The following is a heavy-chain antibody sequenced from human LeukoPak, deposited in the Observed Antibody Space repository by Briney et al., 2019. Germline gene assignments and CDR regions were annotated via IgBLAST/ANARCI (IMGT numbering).Heavy chain of an antibody. J-gene: IGHJ6*03. CDR3: ARDGGTGYYYMDV. V-gene: IGHV1-46*01. CDR1: GYTFTSCY. Sequence: ASVKVSCKASGYTFTSCYMHWVRQAPGQGLEWMGIINPSGGSTSYAQKFQGRVTMTRDMSTSTVYMELSSLRSEDTAVYYCARDGGTGYYYMDVWGKGTTVTVSS. D-gene: IGHD3-16*01. CDR2: INPSGGST.